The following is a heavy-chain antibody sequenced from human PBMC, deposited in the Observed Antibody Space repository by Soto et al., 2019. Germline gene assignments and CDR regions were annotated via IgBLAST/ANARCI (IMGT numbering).Heavy chain of an antibody. CDR1: GFTFSDTW. Sequence: EVQLVESGGGLIQTGGSLRLSCAASGFTFSDTWMTWVRQAPGKGLEWVGLIKTNSDGGTTDYAAPGKGRFTISRDDSKTTVYLQMNSLKTEDTAMYYCTTSSFSPPPLAYWGQGTLVTVSS. D-gene: IGHD2-2*01. CDR2: IKTNSDGGTT. V-gene: IGHV3-15*01. J-gene: IGHJ4*02. CDR3: TTSSFSPPPLAY.